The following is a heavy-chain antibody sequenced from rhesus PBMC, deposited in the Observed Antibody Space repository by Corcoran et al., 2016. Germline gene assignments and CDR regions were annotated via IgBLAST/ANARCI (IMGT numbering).Heavy chain of an antibody. CDR1: GGSISSNY. CDR2: NYGRSGST. V-gene: IGHV4-160*01. CDR3: AKEYTNYAD. Sequence: QVQLQESGPGLVKPSETLSLTCAVSGGSISSNYLSWIRQPPGKGLEWIGYNYGRSGSTYDNPSLKSRVTISTDTSKNQFSLKLSSVTAADTAVYYSAKEYTNYADWGQGVLVTVSS. J-gene: IGHJ4*01. D-gene: IGHD4-23*01.